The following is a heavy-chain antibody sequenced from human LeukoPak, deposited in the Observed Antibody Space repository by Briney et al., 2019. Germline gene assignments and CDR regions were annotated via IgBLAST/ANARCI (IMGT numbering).Heavy chain of an antibody. Sequence: SETLSLTCTVSGGSISSYYWSWIRQPPGKGLEWIGYIYYSGSTNYNPSLKSRVTISVDTSKNQFSLKLSSVTAADTAVYYCARDGGYGGKGAFDIWGQGTMVTVSS. J-gene: IGHJ3*02. CDR2: IYYSGST. V-gene: IGHV4-59*01. D-gene: IGHD4-23*01. CDR3: ARDGGYGGKGAFDI. CDR1: GGSISSYY.